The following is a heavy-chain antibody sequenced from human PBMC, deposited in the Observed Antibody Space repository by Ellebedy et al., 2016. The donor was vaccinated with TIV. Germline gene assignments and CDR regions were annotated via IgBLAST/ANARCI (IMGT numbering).Heavy chain of an antibody. Sequence: GESLKISXAASGFTFSSYWMHWVRQAPGKGLVWVSRINNAGGSTNYADSVKGRFTISRDDSKNTLFLQMDTLRAKDTAVYYCATTRGTYLDYWGQGTLVTVSS. J-gene: IGHJ4*02. V-gene: IGHV3-74*01. CDR2: INNAGGST. CDR1: GFTFSSYW. CDR3: ATTRGTYLDY. D-gene: IGHD1-26*01.